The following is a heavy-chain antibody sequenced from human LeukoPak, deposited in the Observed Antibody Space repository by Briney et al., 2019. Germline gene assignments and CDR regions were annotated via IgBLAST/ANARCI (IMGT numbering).Heavy chain of an antibody. CDR3: ARSPGDYFYQSGMDV. CDR2: IDWDDDT. J-gene: IGHJ6*02. Sequence: ESGPALVKPTQTLTLTCTFSGFSLTTPRMCVTRLRQPPGKALEWLARIDWDDDTYYSTSLRSRLTVSKDTSKNQVVLTMTNMDPEDTATYYCARSPGDYFYQSGMDVWGQGTTVTVSS. D-gene: IGHD1-14*01. CDR1: GFSLTTPRMC. V-gene: IGHV2-70*11.